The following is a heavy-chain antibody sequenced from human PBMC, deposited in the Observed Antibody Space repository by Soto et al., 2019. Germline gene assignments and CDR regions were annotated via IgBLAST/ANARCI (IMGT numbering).Heavy chain of an antibody. D-gene: IGHD4-17*01. V-gene: IGHV4-31*03. CDR2: IYFSGST. CDR1: GGSITSGDYY. J-gene: IGHJ5*01. CDR3: TRDSSGDYGWFDS. Sequence: KTSETLSLTCTVSGGSITSGDYYWSWIRQRPGKGLQWIGYIYFSGSTYYHPSLKSRVTISLDTSKNQFSLNLRSVTAADTAVYYCTRDSSGDYGWFDSWGQGTVVTVSS.